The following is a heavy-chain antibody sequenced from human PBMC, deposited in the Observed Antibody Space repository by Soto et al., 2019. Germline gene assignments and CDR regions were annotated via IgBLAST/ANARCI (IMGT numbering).Heavy chain of an antibody. V-gene: IGHV4-59*01. CDR1: GGSIRGYY. D-gene: IGHD5-18*01. CDR2: LYYGGNT. J-gene: IGHJ4*02. CDR3: ARARVTTMAPDX. Sequence: SETLXLTCTVSGGSIRGYYWTWIRQPPGKGLEWIGYLYYGGNTNYNASLKSRVTISVDTSKNQFSLMLSSVTAADTAVYYCARARVTTMAPDXWGQGALVTVSS.